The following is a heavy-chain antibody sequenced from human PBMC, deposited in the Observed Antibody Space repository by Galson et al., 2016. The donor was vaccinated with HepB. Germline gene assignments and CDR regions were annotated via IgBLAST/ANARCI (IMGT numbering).Heavy chain of an antibody. V-gene: IGHV4-30-2*01. J-gene: IGHJ4*02. CDR1: GGPISSDGYS. Sequence: TLSLTCAVSGGPISSDGYSWSWIRQPPGKGLEWIGCIYHFGSTYYNPSLKSRVTLAVDSAKNQCSLKRSSVTAADPAVYYCSRGRGREGVMDDWGQGILVTVTS. CDR2: IYHFGST. D-gene: IGHD3-16*01. CDR3: SRGRGREGVMDD.